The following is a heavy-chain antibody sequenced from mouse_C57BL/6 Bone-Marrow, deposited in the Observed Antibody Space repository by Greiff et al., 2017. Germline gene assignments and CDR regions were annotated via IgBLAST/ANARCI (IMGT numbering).Heavy chain of an antibody. CDR1: GYTFTGYW. CDR2: ILPGSGST. CDR3: AREGFITTVVARYCDV. D-gene: IGHD1-1*01. V-gene: IGHV1-9*01. Sequence: QVQLQQSGAELMKPGASVKLSCKATGYTFTGYWIEWVKQRPGHGLEWIGEILPGSGSTNYNEKFKGKATFTADTSSNTAYMQLSSLTTEDSAIYYCAREGFITTVVARYCDVWGTGTTVTVSS. J-gene: IGHJ1*03.